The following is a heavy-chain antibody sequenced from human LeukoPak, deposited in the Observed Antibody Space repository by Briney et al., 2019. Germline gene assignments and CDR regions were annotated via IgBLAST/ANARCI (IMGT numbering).Heavy chain of an antibody. J-gene: IGHJ4*02. V-gene: IGHV3-74*01. Sequence: PGGSLRLSCAASGFTFSSYWMHWVRQAPEKGLVWVSRINSDGSSTSYADSVKGRFTISRDNAKNTLYLQMNSLRAEDTAVYYCARVVTALGGFDYWGQGTLVTVSS. CDR1: GFTFSSYW. D-gene: IGHD2-21*02. CDR3: ARVVTALGGFDY. CDR2: INSDGSST.